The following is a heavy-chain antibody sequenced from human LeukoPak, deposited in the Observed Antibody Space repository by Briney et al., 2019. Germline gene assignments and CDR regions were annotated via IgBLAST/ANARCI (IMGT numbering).Heavy chain of an antibody. V-gene: IGHV4-34*01. Sequence: SETLSLTCAVYGGSFSDYYWTWIRQPPGKGLEWIGEINHSGSTNYNPSLKSRVTISVDTSKNQFSLKLSSVTAADTAVYYCARQAAPGTFDYWGQGTLVTVSS. CDR2: INHSGST. CDR3: ARQAAPGTFDY. CDR1: GGSFSDYY. J-gene: IGHJ4*02. D-gene: IGHD1-1*01.